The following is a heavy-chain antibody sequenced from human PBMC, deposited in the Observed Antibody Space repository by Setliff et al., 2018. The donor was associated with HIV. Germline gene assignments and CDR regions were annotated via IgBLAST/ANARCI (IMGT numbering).Heavy chain of an antibody. CDR2: IKTQPSNYAT. J-gene: IGHJ4*02. D-gene: IGHD4-17*01. Sequence: GGSLRLSCAASGFPFSGSAIHWVRRASGKGLEWVGRIKTQPSNYATAYGASMEGRFTISRDDSKSTAYLQMNSLKIEDTAVYYCIRGPDYPYYFDYWGQGTQVTVSS. CDR1: GFPFSGSA. CDR3: IRGPDYPYYFDY. V-gene: IGHV3-73*01.